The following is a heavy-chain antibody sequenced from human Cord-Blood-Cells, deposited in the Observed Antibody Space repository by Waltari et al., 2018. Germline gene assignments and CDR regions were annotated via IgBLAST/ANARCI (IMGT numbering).Heavy chain of an antibody. CDR3: ARTRAYCGGDCYGPFDY. CDR1: GYTFTGYY. Sequence: QEQRVQSRAGGKKHAASANVSGRATGYTFTGYYRHWGRQAPGQGLELSGCNSQNSGGTNDAKEFQCWGTMTRDTSIGTAERELRRRRSDDAAVYYCARTRAYCGGDCYGPFDYWGQGTLVSVSS. V-gene: IGHV1-2*04. J-gene: IGHJ4*02. D-gene: IGHD2-21*01. CDR2: NSQNSGGT.